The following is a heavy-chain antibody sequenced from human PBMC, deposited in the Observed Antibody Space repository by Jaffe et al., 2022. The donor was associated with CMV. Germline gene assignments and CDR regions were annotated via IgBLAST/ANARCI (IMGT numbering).Heavy chain of an antibody. D-gene: IGHD3-22*01. Sequence: EVQLVESGGGLVKPGGSLRLSCAASGFTFSSYSMNWVRQAPGKGLEWVSSISSSSSYIYYADSVKGRFTISRDNAKNSLYLQMNSLRAEDTAVYYCARGAGGYYDSSGSYYYYYMDVWGKGTTVTVSS. CDR1: GFTFSSYS. CDR3: ARGAGGYYDSSGSYYYYYMDV. CDR2: ISSSSSYI. J-gene: IGHJ6*03. V-gene: IGHV3-21*01.